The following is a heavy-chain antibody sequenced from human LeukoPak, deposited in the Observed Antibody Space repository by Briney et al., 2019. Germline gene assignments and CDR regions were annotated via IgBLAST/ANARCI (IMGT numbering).Heavy chain of an antibody. CDR3: ARLSAYYYGSYFYYYMDV. J-gene: IGHJ6*03. V-gene: IGHV3-7*01. D-gene: IGHD3-10*01. CDR1: GFSFSSYW. CDR2: IKQDESEK. Sequence: GGSLRLSCEASGFSFSSYWMSWVRLAPGKGPEWVANIKQDESEKYSVDSVRGRFIISRDNAKNSVFLQMNSLRAEDTALYYCARLSAYYYGSYFYYYMDVWGKGTTVTVSS.